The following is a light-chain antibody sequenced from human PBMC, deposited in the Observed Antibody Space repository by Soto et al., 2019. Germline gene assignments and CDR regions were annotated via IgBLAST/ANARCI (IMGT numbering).Light chain of an antibody. CDR3: SSDTFNATLL. CDR2: EVS. Sequence: QSALTQPASVSGSPGQSITISCTGTGSDVGGYHYVSWYQQHPGKAPKLIIYEVSNRPSGISGRFSGSKSGNMASLTISGLQAADEADYYCSSDTFNATLLFGGGTKVTVL. V-gene: IGLV2-14*01. CDR1: GSDVGGYHY. J-gene: IGLJ2*01.